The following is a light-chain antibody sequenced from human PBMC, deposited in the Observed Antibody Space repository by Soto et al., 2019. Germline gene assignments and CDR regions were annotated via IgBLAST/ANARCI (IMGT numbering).Light chain of an antibody. V-gene: IGKV3-20*01. CDR2: GAS. J-gene: IGKJ4*01. Sequence: EIVLTQSPGTLSLSPGERATLSCRASQSVSSNLAWYQQKPGQAPRLLIYGASSRATGIPDRFSGSGSGTEFTFTIRSLQPEDIGTYYCQQYDTLPSFGGGTKVDIK. CDR3: QQYDTLPS. CDR1: QSVSSN.